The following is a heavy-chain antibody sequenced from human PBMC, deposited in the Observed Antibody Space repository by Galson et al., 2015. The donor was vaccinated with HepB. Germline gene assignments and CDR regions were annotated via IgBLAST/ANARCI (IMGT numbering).Heavy chain of an antibody. Sequence: SLRLSCAASGFTFRSYWMNWVRQAPGKGLEWVANINQDGSEKYYVGSVKGRFTISRDNAKNTLHLQIDSLRADDTAVYYCARDGGGWYFDYWGQGTLVTVSP. CDR3: ARDGGGWYFDY. D-gene: IGHD6-19*01. V-gene: IGHV3-7*01. CDR1: GFTFRSYW. J-gene: IGHJ4*02. CDR2: INQDGSEK.